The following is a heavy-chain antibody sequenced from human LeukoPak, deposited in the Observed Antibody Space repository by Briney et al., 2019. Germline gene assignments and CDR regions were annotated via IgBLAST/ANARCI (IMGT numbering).Heavy chain of an antibody. CDR3: ARVVHPYDYESSGLTYDAFDI. J-gene: IGHJ3*02. D-gene: IGHD3-22*01. CDR2: INTDTGNP. Sequence: ASVKVSCKASGYTFTSYSMNWVRQAPGQGLEWLGWINTDTGNPTYAQGFTGRFVFSLDTSVNTAYLQISSLKAEDTAVYYCARVVHPYDYESSGLTYDAFDIWGQGTMVTVSS. V-gene: IGHV7-4-1*02. CDR1: GYTFTSYS.